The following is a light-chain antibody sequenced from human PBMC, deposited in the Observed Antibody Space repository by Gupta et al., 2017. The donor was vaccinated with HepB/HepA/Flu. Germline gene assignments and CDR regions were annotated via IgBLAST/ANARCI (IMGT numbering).Light chain of an antibody. CDR3: AAWDGDLSAWV. V-gene: IGLV1-47*01. Sequence: QSVLTQPPSASGTPGQRVTISCSGSSSDIGSNYVYWYQQFPGTAPKLLIYKNDQRPSGVPDRFSGSKSDTSGSLAISGLRSEDEAEYYCAAWDGDLSAWVFGGGTKLTVL. CDR1: SSDIGSNY. CDR2: KND. J-gene: IGLJ3*02.